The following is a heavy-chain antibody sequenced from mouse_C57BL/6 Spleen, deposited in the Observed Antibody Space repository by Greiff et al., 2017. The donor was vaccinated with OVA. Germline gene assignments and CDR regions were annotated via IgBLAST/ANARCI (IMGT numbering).Heavy chain of an antibody. CDR1: GYTFTSYW. D-gene: IGHD1-1*01. CDR2: IDPSDSYT. Sequence: VQLQQPGAELVKPGASVKLSCKASGYTFTSYWMQWVKQRPGQGLEWIGEIDPSDSYTNYNQKFKGKATLTVDTSSSTAYMQLSSLTSEDSAVYYCARGGYGSSYYFDYWGQGTTLTVSS. J-gene: IGHJ2*01. CDR3: ARGGYGSSYYFDY. V-gene: IGHV1-50*01.